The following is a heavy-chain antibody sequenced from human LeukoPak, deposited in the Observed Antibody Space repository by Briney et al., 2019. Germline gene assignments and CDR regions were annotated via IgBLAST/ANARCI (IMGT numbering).Heavy chain of an antibody. CDR3: ARLYVGTDTVDFDY. V-gene: IGHV3-74*01. D-gene: IGHD5-18*01. CDR1: GFSFSSYW. CDR2: IKDDGSYI. J-gene: IGHJ4*02. Sequence: GGSLRLSCAASGFSFSSYWMHWVRHAPGKGLVWVSHIKDDGSYINYADSVKGRFTICRDKATNTLYLQMNSLRADDTAVYYCARLYVGTDTVDFDYWGQGTLVTVSS.